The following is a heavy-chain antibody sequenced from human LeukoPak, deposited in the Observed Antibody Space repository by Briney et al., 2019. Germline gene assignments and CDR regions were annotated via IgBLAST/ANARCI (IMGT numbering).Heavy chain of an antibody. J-gene: IGHJ4*02. CDR2: INWNGGMT. Sequence: GGSLRLSCAASGFTFDDYGMSWVRQGPGKGLEWASGINWNGGMTAYADSVKGRFTISRDNAKNSLYLQMNSLRAEDTALYHCARGRGGMSDYYPFYFDYWGQGALVMVSS. CDR3: ARGRGGMSDYYPFYFDY. V-gene: IGHV3-20*01. CDR1: GFTFDDYG. D-gene: IGHD3-3*01.